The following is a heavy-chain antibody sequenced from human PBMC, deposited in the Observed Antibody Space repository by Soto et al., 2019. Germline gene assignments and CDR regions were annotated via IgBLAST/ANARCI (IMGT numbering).Heavy chain of an antibody. J-gene: IGHJ6*02. CDR3: AAGGHSSGWVYYYGMDV. D-gene: IGHD6-19*01. CDR2: ISGSGGST. CDR1: GFTFSSYA. Sequence: GGSLRLSCAASGFTFSSYAMSWVRQAPGKGLEWVSAISGSGGSTYYADSVKGRFTISRDNSKNTLYLQMNSLRAEDTAVYYCAAGGHSSGWVYYYGMDVWGQGTTVTVSS. V-gene: IGHV3-23*01.